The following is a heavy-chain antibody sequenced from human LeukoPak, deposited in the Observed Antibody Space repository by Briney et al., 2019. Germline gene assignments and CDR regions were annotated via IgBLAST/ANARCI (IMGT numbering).Heavy chain of an antibody. CDR2: ISYDGSNK. J-gene: IGHJ4*02. CDR1: GFTFSSYA. CDR3: ASGGYDILTASGY. V-gene: IGHV3-30*04. D-gene: IGHD3-9*01. Sequence: GGSLRLSCAASGFTFSSYAMHWVRQAPGKGLEWVAVISYDGSNKYYADSVKGRFTISRDNSKNTLYLQMNSLRAEDTAVYYCASGGYDILTASGYWGQGTLVTVSS.